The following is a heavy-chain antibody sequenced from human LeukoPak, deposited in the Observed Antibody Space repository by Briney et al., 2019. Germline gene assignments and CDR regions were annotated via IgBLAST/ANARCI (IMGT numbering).Heavy chain of an antibody. CDR1: GFTVSSYY. V-gene: IGHV3-53*01. CDR3: AAIVGATRWFDP. D-gene: IGHD1-26*01. Sequence: RPGGSLRLSCAAPGFTVSSYYMSWVRQAPGKGLEWVSLIYSGGSTYYADSVKGRFTLSRDNSKNTLYFQMNSLRADDTAVYYCAAIVGATRWFDPWGQGTLVTVSS. CDR2: IYSGGST. J-gene: IGHJ5*02.